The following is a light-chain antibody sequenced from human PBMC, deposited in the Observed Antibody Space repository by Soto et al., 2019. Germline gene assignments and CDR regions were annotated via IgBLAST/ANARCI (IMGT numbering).Light chain of an antibody. CDR1: QSVSSSY. CDR3: QKYGSSPRK. Sequence: EIVLAQSPVPPSLAPGERAPPPWGASQSVSSSYLAWYQQKPGLAPRLLIYDASSRATGIPDRFSGSGSGTDFTLTISRLEPEDFAVYYCQKYGSSPRKFGQGTKVDIK. CDR2: DAS. J-gene: IGKJ1*01. V-gene: IGKV3D-20*01.